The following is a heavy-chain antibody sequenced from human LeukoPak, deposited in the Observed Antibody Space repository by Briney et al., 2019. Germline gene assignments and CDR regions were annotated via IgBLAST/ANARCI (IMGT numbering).Heavy chain of an antibody. J-gene: IGHJ4*02. CDR2: MNPNSGNT. Sequence: GASVKVSCKASGYTFTSYDINWVRQATGQGLEWMGWMNPNSGNTGYAQKFQGRVTMTRNISISTAYMELSSLRSEDTAVYYCARLDSSGYYIFDYWGQGTLVTVSS. V-gene: IGHV1-8*01. D-gene: IGHD3-22*01. CDR3: ARLDSSGYYIFDY. CDR1: GYTFTSYD.